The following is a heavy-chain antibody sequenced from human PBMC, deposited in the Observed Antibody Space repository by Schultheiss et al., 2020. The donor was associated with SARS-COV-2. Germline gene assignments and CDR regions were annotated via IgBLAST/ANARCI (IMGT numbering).Heavy chain of an antibody. J-gene: IGHJ4*02. CDR2: INHSGST. CDR3: ARDRGYSYGYFSATLGEAKAFDY. V-gene: IGHV4-34*09. D-gene: IGHD5-18*01. CDR1: GGSFSGYY. Sequence: SETLSLTCAVYGGSFSGYYWSWIRQPPGKGLEWIGEINHSGSTNYNPSLKSRVTISVDTSKNQFSLKLSSVTAADTAVYYCARDRGYSYGYFSATLGEAKAFDYWGQGTLVTVSS.